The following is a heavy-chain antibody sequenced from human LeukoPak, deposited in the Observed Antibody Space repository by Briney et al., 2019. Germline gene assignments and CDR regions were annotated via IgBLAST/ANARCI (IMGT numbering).Heavy chain of an antibody. V-gene: IGHV4-34*01. D-gene: IGHD3-10*01. CDR2: INHSGST. J-gene: IGHJ4*01. CDR1: TGSFSGYY. Sequence: SETLSLTCAVYTGSFSGYYWTWLRQPPGKGLEWIGEINHSGSTNCNPSLKSRITLSVDTSKNQFSLKVGSVTAADTAIYYCARNRADGSGTYYERNRLNFYSWGQGTLVTVSS. CDR3: ARNRADGSGTYYERNRLNFYS.